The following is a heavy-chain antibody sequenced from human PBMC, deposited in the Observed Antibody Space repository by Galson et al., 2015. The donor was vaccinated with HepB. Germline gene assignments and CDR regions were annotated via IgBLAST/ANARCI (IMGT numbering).Heavy chain of an antibody. CDR1: GFTFSSYA. CDR3: AKDLVRGNGNWFDS. J-gene: IGHJ5*01. D-gene: IGHD3-10*01. Sequence: SLRLSCAASGFTFSSYAMSWVRQAPGKGLEWVSAISGSDGSTYYADSVKGRFTISRDNSKNTLYLQMSSLRADDTAVYYCAKDLVRGNGNWFDSWGQGTLVTVSS. CDR2: ISGSDGST. V-gene: IGHV3-23*01.